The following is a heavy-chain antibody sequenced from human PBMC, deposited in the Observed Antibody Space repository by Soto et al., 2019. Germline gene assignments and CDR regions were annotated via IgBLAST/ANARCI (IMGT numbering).Heavy chain of an antibody. CDR3: ARHRRVVGATNYFDY. D-gene: IGHD1-26*01. V-gene: IGHV5-51*01. J-gene: IGHJ4*02. Sequence: GESLKISCKGSGYSFTSYWIGWVRQMPGKGLEWMGIIYPGDSDTRYSPSFQGQVTISADKSISTAYLQWSSLKASDTAMYYCARHRRVVGATNYFDYWGQGTLVTVSS. CDR1: GYSFTSYW. CDR2: IYPGDSDT.